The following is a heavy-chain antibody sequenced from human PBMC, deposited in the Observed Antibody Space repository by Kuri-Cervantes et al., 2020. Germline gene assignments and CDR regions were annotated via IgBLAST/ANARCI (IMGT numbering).Heavy chain of an antibody. J-gene: IGHJ4*02. Sequence: SETLSLTCTVSGGSISRSNDYWGWIRQPPGKGLEWIGNIYNTGSTYYTPSLKSRVTISIDTSKNQFSLKLSSVTAADTAVYYCARHGVVMTYGGLDYWGQGTLVTVSS. CDR1: GGSISRSNDY. D-gene: IGHD3-16*01. CDR2: IYNTGST. V-gene: IGHV4-39*01. CDR3: ARHGVVMTYGGLDY.